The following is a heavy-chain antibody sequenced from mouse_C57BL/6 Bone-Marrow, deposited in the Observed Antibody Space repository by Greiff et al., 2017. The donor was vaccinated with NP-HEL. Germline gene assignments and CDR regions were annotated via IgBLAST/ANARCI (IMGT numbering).Heavy chain of an antibody. Sequence: EVKLMESGPGLVKPSQSLSLTCSVTGYSITSGYYWNWIRQSPGNKLEWMGYISYDGSNNYNPSLKNRISITRDTSKNQFFLKLNSVTTEDTATYYCARGSWFAYWGQGTLVTVSA. J-gene: IGHJ3*01. CDR2: ISYDGSN. V-gene: IGHV3-6*01. CDR1: GYSITSGYY. CDR3: ARGSWFAY.